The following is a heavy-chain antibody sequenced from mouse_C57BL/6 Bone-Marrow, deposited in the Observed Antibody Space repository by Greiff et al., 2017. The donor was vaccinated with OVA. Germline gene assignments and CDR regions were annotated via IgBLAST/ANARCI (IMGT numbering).Heavy chain of an antibody. Sequence: EVKLMESGPGLVKPSQSLSLTCSVTGYSITSGYYWNWIRQFPGNKLEWMGYISYDGSNNYNPSLKNRISITRDTSKNQFFLKLNSVTTEDTATYYCARRDYGSSFRGAMDYWGQGTSVTVSS. J-gene: IGHJ4*01. V-gene: IGHV3-6*01. CDR3: ARRDYGSSFRGAMDY. CDR1: GYSITSGYY. CDR2: ISYDGSN. D-gene: IGHD1-1*01.